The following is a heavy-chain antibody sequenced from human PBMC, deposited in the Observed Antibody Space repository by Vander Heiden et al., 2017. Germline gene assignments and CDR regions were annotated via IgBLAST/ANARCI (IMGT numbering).Heavy chain of an antibody. CDR3: ARAGGYGSGSEH. CDR1: GGSFSSYY. CDR2: IYYSGST. Sequence: QVQLQESGPGLVTPSATLSLTCTVSGGSFSSYYWSWIRQPPGKGLEWIGYIYYSGSTNYNPSLKSRVTISIDTSKNQFYLRLSSVTAADTAVYYCARAGGYGSGSEHWGQGTLVTVSS. J-gene: IGHJ4*02. V-gene: IGHV4-59*01. D-gene: IGHD3-10*01.